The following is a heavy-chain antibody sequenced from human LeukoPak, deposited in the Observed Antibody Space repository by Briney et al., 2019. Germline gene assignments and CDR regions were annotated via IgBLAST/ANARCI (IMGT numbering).Heavy chain of an antibody. J-gene: IGHJ5*02. CDR3: ARDRGQTDFWSGVNWFDP. Sequence: PSETLSLTCTVSGGSISSGNYYWSWIRQPAGKGLEWIGHIYTNGSTNYNPSLKSRVTISVDTSKNQFSLKLSSVTAADTAVYYCARDRGQTDFWSGVNWFDPWGQGTLVTVSS. CDR2: IYTNGST. D-gene: IGHD3-3*01. V-gene: IGHV4-61*09. CDR1: GGSISSGNYY.